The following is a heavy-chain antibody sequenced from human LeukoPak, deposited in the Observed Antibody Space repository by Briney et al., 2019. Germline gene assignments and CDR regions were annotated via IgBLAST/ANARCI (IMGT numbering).Heavy chain of an antibody. D-gene: IGHD1-26*01. CDR1: GFTFSSYG. CDR2: IRYDGSNK. Sequence: PGGSLRLSCAASGFTFSSYGMRWVRQAPGKGLEWVAFIRYDGSNKYYADSVKGRFTISRDNSKNTLYLQMNSLRAEDTAVYYCAKDDQWELLGFDPWGQGILVTVSS. J-gene: IGHJ5*02. V-gene: IGHV3-30*02. CDR3: AKDDQWELLGFDP.